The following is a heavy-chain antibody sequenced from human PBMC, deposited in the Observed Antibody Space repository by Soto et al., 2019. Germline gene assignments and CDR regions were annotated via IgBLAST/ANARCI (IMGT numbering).Heavy chain of an antibody. V-gene: IGHV3-23*01. Sequence: EVQLLESGGGLVRPGGSLRLSCVASGFTFGSYAMTWVRQAPGKGLEWVSALTNSASTTYYADSVTGRFTISRDNSKNILYLQMTNLRAKDTAVYYCAQDFGGRRPFHFWGPGTLFTVSS. CDR2: LTNSASTT. CDR1: GFTFGSYA. J-gene: IGHJ4*02. CDR3: AQDFGGRRPFHF. D-gene: IGHD1-26*01.